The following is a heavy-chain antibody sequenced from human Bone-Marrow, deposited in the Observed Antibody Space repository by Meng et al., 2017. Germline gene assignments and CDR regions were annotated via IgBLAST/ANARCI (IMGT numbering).Heavy chain of an antibody. V-gene: IGHV4-39*01. CDR3: ASIEVMRRNYFDY. Sequence: QLQLQESGPGLVKTSETLSLTCTVSGGSISSSSYYWGWIRQPPGKGLEWIGSIYYSGSTYYNPSLKSRVTISVDTSKNQFSLKLSSVTAADTAVFYCASIEVMRRNYFDYWGQGTLVTVSS. CDR2: IYYSGST. D-gene: IGHD3-16*01. J-gene: IGHJ4*02. CDR1: GGSISSSSYY.